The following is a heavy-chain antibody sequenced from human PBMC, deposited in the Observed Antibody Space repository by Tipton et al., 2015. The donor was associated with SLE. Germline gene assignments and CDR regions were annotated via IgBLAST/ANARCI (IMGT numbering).Heavy chain of an antibody. CDR1: GGSISNYY. V-gene: IGHV4-59*08. Sequence: TLSLTCSVSGGSISNYYWSWIRQPPGKGLEWIGYVSYSGTTDYNPSLKSRVTISVDTSKNQFSLKLSSVTAADTAVYYCARQGEYDFWSGYPFDYWGQGTLVTVSS. CDR3: ARQGEYDFWSGYPFDY. CDR2: VSYSGTT. D-gene: IGHD3-3*01. J-gene: IGHJ4*02.